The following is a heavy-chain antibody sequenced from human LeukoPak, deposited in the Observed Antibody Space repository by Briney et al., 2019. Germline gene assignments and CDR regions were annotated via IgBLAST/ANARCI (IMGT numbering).Heavy chain of an antibody. CDR3: ARGRSYYYDSSGFSDF. CDR1: GFTFSSYS. Sequence: GGSLRLSCAASGFTFSSYSMNWVRQAPGKGLEWVSYISSTSSTTYYADSVKGRFTISRDNAKNSLYLQMNSLRAADTAVYYCARGRSYYYDSSGFSDFWGQGTLVTVSS. D-gene: IGHD3-22*01. J-gene: IGHJ4*02. V-gene: IGHV3-48*01. CDR2: ISSTSSTT.